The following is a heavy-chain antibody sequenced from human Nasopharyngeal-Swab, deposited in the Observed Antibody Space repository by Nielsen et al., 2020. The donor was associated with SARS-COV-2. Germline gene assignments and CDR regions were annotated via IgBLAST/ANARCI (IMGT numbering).Heavy chain of an antibody. D-gene: IGHD6-13*01. CDR3: ARGSTAAGTGSSNWFDP. Sequence: SETLSLTCTVSGGSISSSSYYWGWIRQPPGKGLEWIGSIYYSGSTYYNPSLKSRVTISVDTSKNQFTLRLSSVTAADTSVYFCARGSTAAGTGSSNWFDPWGQGTMVTVSS. CDR2: IYYSGST. J-gene: IGHJ5*02. V-gene: IGHV4-39*06. CDR1: GGSISSSSYY.